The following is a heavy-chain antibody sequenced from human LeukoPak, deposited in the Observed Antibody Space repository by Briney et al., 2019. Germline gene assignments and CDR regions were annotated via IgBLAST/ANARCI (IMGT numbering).Heavy chain of an antibody. CDR1: GYTFTGYY. CDR2: INPNSGGT. CDR3: AKDGGHCSSTNCASYYYYYYMDV. Sequence: ASVKVSCKASGYTFTGYYMHWVRQAPGQGLEWMGWINPNSGGTNYAQKFQGWVTMTRDTSISTAYMELSRLRSDDTAVYYCAKDGGHCSSTNCASYYYYYYMDVWGKGTTVTVSS. D-gene: IGHD2-2*01. V-gene: IGHV1-2*04. J-gene: IGHJ6*03.